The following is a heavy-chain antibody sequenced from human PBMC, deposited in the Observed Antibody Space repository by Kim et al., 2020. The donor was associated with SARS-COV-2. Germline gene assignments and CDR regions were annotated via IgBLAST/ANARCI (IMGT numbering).Heavy chain of an antibody. CDR2: ILGTGAAT. Sequence: GGSLRLSCAVSRFTLTRFGMTWVRQAPGEGLEWVSAILGTGAATYYADSVKGRFTMSRDSSKNTVYLQMKSLRAEDTALYYCANDPRGPDYWGQGTLVTVSS. J-gene: IGHJ4*02. D-gene: IGHD3-10*01. CDR1: RFTLTRFG. CDR3: ANDPRGPDY. V-gene: IGHV3-23*01.